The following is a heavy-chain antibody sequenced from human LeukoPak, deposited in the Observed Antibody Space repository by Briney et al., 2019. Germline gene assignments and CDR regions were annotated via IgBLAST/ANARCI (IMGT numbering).Heavy chain of an antibody. CDR2: IYYSGST. D-gene: IGHD5-18*01. CDR3: ASGGTYGYSYGPLDY. CDR1: GGSISSYY. V-gene: IGHV4-59*08. J-gene: IGHJ4*02. Sequence: SETLSLTCTVSGGSISSYYWSWIRQPPGKGLEWIGYIYYSGSTNYNPSLKSRVTISVDTSKNQFSLKLSSVTAADTAVYYCASGGTYGYSYGPLDYWGQGTLVTVSS.